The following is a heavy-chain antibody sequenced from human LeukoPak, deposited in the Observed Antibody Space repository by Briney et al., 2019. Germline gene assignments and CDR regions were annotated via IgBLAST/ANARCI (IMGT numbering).Heavy chain of an antibody. CDR1: GGSISSGGYY. CDR2: IYYSGST. CDR3: ARVRGINNWFDP. Sequence: PSETLSLTCTVSGGSISSGGYYWHWIRQHPVKGLEWIGSIYYSGSTHSNPSLKSRLTISIDTSKNQFYLKLTSVTAADTALYYCARVRGINNWFDPWGQGTLATVSS. D-gene: IGHD3-10*01. J-gene: IGHJ5*02. V-gene: IGHV4-31*03.